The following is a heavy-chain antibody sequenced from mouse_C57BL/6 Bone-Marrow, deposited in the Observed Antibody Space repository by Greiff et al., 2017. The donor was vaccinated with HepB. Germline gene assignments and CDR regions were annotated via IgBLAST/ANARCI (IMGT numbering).Heavy chain of an antibody. V-gene: IGHV1-81*01. CDR2: IYPRSGNT. J-gene: IGHJ3*01. D-gene: IGHD2-4*01. CDR3: ARTYDYASFAY. Sequence: VQLQQSGAELARPGASVKLSCKASGYTFTSYGISWVKQRTGQGLEWIGEIYPRSGNTYYNEKFKGKATLTADKSSSTAYMELRSLTSGDSAVYFCARTYDYASFAYWGQGTLVTVSA. CDR1: GYTFTSYG.